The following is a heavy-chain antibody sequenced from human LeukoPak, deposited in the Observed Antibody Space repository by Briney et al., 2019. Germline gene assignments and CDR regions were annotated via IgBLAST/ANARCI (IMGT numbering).Heavy chain of an antibody. CDR1: GFTLSNYA. CDR3: AKDLSFLGYFFDY. Sequence: PGGSLRLSCAGSGFTLSNYAMNWVRQAPGKGLEWVSAISARGGSPYYADSVKGRFTISRDNSKNTLYLQMNTLRAEDTAAYYCAKDLSFLGYFFDYWGQGTLVTVSS. CDR2: ISARGGSP. D-gene: IGHD3-3*01. J-gene: IGHJ4*02. V-gene: IGHV3-23*01.